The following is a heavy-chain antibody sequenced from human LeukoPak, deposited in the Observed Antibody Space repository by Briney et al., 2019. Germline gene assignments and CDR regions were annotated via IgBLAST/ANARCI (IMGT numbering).Heavy chain of an antibody. CDR2: ISSSSSTI. CDR1: GFTFSSYS. V-gene: IGHV3-48*01. J-gene: IGHJ3*02. D-gene: IGHD1-20*01. CDR3: ASDAFNWNDGAFDI. Sequence: GGSLRLSCAASGFTFSSYSMNWVRQAPGKGLEWVSYISSSSSTIYYADSVKGRFTISRDSAKNSLYLQMNSLRAEDTAVYYCASDAFNWNDGAFDIWGQGTMVTVSS.